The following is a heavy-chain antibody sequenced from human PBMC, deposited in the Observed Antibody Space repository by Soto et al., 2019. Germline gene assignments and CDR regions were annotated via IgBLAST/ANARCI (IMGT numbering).Heavy chain of an antibody. CDR2: INPYNGNT. V-gene: IGHV1-18*01. CDR3: ARDRAFTQPSTIPLLRGMDG. J-gene: IGHJ6*02. CDR1: DYTFTSYG. D-gene: IGHD2-2*02. Sequence: QVQLVQSGAEVKKPGASVKVSCKASDYTFTSYGISWVRQAPGQGLEWMGWINPYNGNTNHAQKIQGRVTMTTDKSTRTAYMELRSLRSEDTAVYYCARDRAFTQPSTIPLLRGMDGWGQGTTVTVSS.